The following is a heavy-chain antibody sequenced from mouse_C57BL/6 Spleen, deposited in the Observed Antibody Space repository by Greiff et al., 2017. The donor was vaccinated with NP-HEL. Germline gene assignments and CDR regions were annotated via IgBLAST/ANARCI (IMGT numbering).Heavy chain of an antibody. Sequence: VQLQQSGPELVKPGASVKMSCKASGYTFTDYNMHWVKQSHGKSLEWIGYINPNNGGTSYNQKFKGKATLTVNKSSSTAYMELRSLTSEDSAVYYCARRRDYFYYFDYWGQGTTLTVSS. J-gene: IGHJ2*01. D-gene: IGHD2-13*01. CDR1: GYTFTDYN. V-gene: IGHV1-22*01. CDR3: ARRRDYFYYFDY. CDR2: INPNNGGT.